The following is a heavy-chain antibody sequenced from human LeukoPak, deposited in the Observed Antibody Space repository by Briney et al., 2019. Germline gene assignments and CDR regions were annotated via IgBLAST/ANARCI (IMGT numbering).Heavy chain of an antibody. CDR1: GFTFSSYS. V-gene: IGHV3-21*01. Sequence: AGGSLRLSCAASGFTFSSYSMNWVRQAPGKGLEWVSSISSSSSYIYYADSVKGRSTISRDNAKNSLYLQMNSLRAEDTAVYYCARDLGSSGWWGGFDFWGQGTLVTVSS. CDR3: ARDLGSSGWWGGFDF. D-gene: IGHD6-19*01. J-gene: IGHJ4*02. CDR2: ISSSSSYI.